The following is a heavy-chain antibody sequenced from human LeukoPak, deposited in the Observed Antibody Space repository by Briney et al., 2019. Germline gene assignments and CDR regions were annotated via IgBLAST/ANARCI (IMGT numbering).Heavy chain of an antibody. D-gene: IGHD6-13*01. CDR3: ARAIAAAGIDY. V-gene: IGHV3-21*01. CDR1: GFTFHSYS. CDR2: ISSSSSYI. Sequence: GGSLRLSCAASGFTFHSYSMNWVRQAPGKGLVWVSSISSSSSYIYYADSVKGRFTISRDNAKNTLYLQMNSLRAEDTAVYYCARAIAAAGIDYWGQGTLVTVSS. J-gene: IGHJ4*02.